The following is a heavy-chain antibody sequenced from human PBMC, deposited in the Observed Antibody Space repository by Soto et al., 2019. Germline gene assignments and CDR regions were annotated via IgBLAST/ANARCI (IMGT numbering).Heavy chain of an antibody. Sequence: PGGSLRLSCAASGFTFSSYGMHWVRQAPGKGLEWVAVISYDGSNKYQADSVKGRFTISRDNSKNTLYLQMNSLRAEDTAVYYCAKGDYYSSGSYDMEVWGQGATVTISS. CDR3: AKGDYYSSGSYDMEV. CDR1: GFTFSSYG. J-gene: IGHJ6*02. CDR2: ISYDGSNK. D-gene: IGHD3-22*01. V-gene: IGHV3-30*18.